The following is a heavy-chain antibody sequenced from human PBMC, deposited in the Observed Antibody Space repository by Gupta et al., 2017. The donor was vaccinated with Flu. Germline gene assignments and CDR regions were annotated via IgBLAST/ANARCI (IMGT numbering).Heavy chain of an antibody. V-gene: IGHV3-21*05. Sequence: MNWVRQAPGKGLEWIAYILSSGAFTYYADSVRGRFTISRDNADNSLYLEMNSLRPDDTAVYFCARGLGGRFDPWGQGTLVSVSS. CDR3: ARGLGGRFDP. D-gene: IGHD1-26*01. CDR2: ILSSGAFT. J-gene: IGHJ5*02.